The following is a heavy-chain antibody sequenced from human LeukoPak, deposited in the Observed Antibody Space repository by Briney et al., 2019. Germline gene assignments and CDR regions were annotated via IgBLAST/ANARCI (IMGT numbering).Heavy chain of an antibody. D-gene: IGHD3-22*01. CDR3: ARETKRGYYYDSSGYYSDY. J-gene: IGHJ4*02. CDR1: GGSISSYY. CDR2: INHSGST. Sequence: SETLSLTCTVSGGSISSYYWSWIRQPAGKGLEWIGEINHSGSTNYNPSLKSRVTISVDTSKNQFSLKLSSVTAADTAVYYCARETKRGYYYDSSGYYSDYWGQGTLVTVSS. V-gene: IGHV4-34*01.